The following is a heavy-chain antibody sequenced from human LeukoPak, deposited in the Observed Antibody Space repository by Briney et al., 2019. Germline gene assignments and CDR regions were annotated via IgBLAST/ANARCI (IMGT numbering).Heavy chain of an antibody. J-gene: IGHJ4*02. CDR3: ARHCIAAAHFDY. CDR2: MYYTGST. D-gene: IGHD6-13*01. V-gene: IGHV4-39*01. Sequence: KASETLSLTCIVSGGAISSGSYYWGWIRQPPGKGLEWIGSMYYTGSTYNSPSLKSRLTISVDTSKNQFSLKLTSVTAADTAVYYCARHCIAAAHFDYWGQGTLVTVSS. CDR1: GGAISSGSYY.